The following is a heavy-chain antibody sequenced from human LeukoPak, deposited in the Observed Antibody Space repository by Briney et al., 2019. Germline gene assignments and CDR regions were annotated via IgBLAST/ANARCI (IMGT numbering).Heavy chain of an antibody. Sequence: SETLSLTCTVSGGSISSYYWSWIRQPPGKGLEWIGYIYYSGSTNYNPSLKSRVTISVDTSKNQFSLKLSSVTAADTAVYYCARQRTRKTPYYYGSGREKNAFDIWGQGTMVTVSS. V-gene: IGHV4-59*08. CDR2: IYYSGST. CDR1: GGSISSYY. CDR3: ARQRTRKTPYYYGSGREKNAFDI. D-gene: IGHD3-10*01. J-gene: IGHJ3*02.